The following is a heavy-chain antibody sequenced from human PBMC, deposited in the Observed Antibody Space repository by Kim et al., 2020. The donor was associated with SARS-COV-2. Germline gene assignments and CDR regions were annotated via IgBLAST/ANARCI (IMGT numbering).Heavy chain of an antibody. CDR3: ARMPFTMIVVGDAFDI. D-gene: IGHD3-22*01. V-gene: IGHV4-30-2*05. J-gene: IGHJ3*02. Sequence: SLQSRVTISVDTSKTQFSLKLSSVTTADTAVYYCARMPFTMIVVGDAFDIWGQGTMVTVSS.